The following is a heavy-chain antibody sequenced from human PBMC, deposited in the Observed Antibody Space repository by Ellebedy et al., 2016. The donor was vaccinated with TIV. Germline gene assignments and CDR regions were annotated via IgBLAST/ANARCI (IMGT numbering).Heavy chain of an antibody. CDR2: INPNSGGT. V-gene: IGHV1-2*02. CDR3: ARVLVVPADHYYYYYYMDV. CDR1: GYTFTGYY. J-gene: IGHJ6*03. D-gene: IGHD2-2*01. Sequence: ASVKVSXXASGYTFTGYYMHWVRQAPGQGLEWMGWINPNSGGTNYAQKFQGRVTMTRDTSISTAYMELSRLRSDDTAVYYCARVLVVPADHYYYYYYMDVWGKGTTVTVSS.